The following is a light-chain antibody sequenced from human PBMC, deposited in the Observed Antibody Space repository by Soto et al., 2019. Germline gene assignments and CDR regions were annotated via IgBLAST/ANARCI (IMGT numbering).Light chain of an antibody. CDR3: QQYGSSPYT. J-gene: IGKJ2*01. V-gene: IGKV3-20*01. CDR2: GAS. Sequence: EIVLTQSPGTLSLSPGERATLSCRASQSVSSSYLAWYQQKPGQAPRLLIYGASSRATGIPDRFSGSGSGTDFTLILSRLEPEDFAVYYCQQYGSSPYTFGQGTKLEIK. CDR1: QSVSSSY.